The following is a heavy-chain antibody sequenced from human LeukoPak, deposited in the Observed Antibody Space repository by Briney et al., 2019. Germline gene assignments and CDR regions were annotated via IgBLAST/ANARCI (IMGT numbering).Heavy chain of an antibody. Sequence: PGGSLRLSCAASGFTFSSYWMHWVRQAPGKGLVWVSRINRDGSSTTYADSVKDRVTISRDNTKNTVYLQMNSLRAEDTAVYYCARGRLWNIDYWGQGTLVTVSS. CDR2: INRDGSST. D-gene: IGHD1/OR15-1a*01. CDR3: ARGRLWNIDY. CDR1: GFTFSSYW. V-gene: IGHV3-74*01. J-gene: IGHJ4*02.